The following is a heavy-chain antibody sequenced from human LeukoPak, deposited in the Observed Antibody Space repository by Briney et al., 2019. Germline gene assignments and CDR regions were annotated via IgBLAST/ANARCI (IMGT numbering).Heavy chain of an antibody. J-gene: IGHJ4*02. D-gene: IGHD4-17*01. CDR2: ITASSGRT. CDR1: GLTFIRYA. Sequence: GWGLRLSCAGSGLTFIRYAMDWVRQAPWKGREGVSAITASSGRTYYADSVKGRFIISRDNSKNTLYLQMNSLRAEGTAVYFCAKGGSYGDYAFDYWGQGTLVTVSS. CDR3: AKGGSYGDYAFDY. V-gene: IGHV3-23*01.